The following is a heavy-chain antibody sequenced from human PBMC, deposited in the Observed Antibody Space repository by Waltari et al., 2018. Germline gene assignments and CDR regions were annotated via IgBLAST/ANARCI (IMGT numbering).Heavy chain of an antibody. D-gene: IGHD2-21*01. V-gene: IGHV1-8*01. J-gene: IGHJ6*03. CDR2: MNPNSGNT. CDR3: ARGDIVVVDYYYYMDV. CDR1: GYTFTSYD. Sequence: QVQLVQSGAEVKKPGASVKVSCKASGYTFTSYDINWVRQATGQGLEWMGWMNPNSGNTGYAQKFQGRVTMTRNTSISTAYMELSSLRSEDTAVYYCARGDIVVVDYYYYMDVWGKGTTVTVSS.